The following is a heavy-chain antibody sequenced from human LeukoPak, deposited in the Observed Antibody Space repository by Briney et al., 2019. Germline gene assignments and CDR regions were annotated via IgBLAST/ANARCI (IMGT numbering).Heavy chain of an antibody. CDR1: GGSISSYY. CDR2: IYYSGST. CDR3: ARDIIVVSSTYYYYYMDV. J-gene: IGHJ6*03. D-gene: IGHD2-2*01. V-gene: IGHV4-59*01. Sequence: SETLSLTCTVSGGSISSYYWSWIRQPPGKGLEWIGYIYYSGSTNYNPSLKSRVTISVDTSKNQFSLKLSSMTAADTAVYYCARDIIVVSSTYYYYYMDVWGKGTTVTVSS.